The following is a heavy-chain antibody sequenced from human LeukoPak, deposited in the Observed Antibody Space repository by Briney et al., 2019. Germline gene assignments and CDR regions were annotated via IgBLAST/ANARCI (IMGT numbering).Heavy chain of an antibody. J-gene: IGHJ3*02. CDR2: MNPSSGNT. CDR3: ARGGSGWYNDAFDI. V-gene: IGHV1-8*01. Sequence: GASVKVSCKASGYAFTTYDINWVRQATGQGLEWMGWMNPSSGNTGYAQKFQGRVTMTRNTSISTAYMELSSLRPEDTAVYYCARGGSGWYNDAFDIWGQGTMVTVSS. D-gene: IGHD6-19*01. CDR1: GYAFTTYD.